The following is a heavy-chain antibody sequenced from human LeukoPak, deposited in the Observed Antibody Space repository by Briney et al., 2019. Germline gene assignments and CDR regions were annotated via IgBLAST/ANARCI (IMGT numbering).Heavy chain of an antibody. CDR3: AKLLGANDYGDP. Sequence: GGSLRPSCAASAFTFIISAMKWFRQAPGKGLEWVSSISGGGTTYYADSVRGRFIISRDNSKNTLYLQMNSLRAEDTAVYYCAKLLGANDYGDPWGQGTLVTVSS. V-gene: IGHV3-23*01. CDR1: AFTFIISA. J-gene: IGHJ5*02. D-gene: IGHD4-17*01. CDR2: ISGGGTT.